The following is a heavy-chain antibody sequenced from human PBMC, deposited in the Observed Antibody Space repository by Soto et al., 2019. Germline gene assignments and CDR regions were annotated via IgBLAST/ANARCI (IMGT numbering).Heavy chain of an antibody. Sequence: QVQLVQSGTEVKKPGASVKVSCKASGYTFTRFGIGWVRQAPGQGLEWMGWINVYNGNTYYVQKLEGRVTMTTDTFTRTTYMDLRSLRSDDTGVYYCARVPFSRSWYGVDYWGQGTLITVPS. CDR1: GYTFTRFG. CDR2: INVYNGNT. CDR3: ARVPFSRSWYGVDY. J-gene: IGHJ4*02. D-gene: IGHD6-13*01. V-gene: IGHV1-18*01.